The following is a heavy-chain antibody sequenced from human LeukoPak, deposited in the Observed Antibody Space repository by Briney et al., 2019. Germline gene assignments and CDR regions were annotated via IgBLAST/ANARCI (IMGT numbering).Heavy chain of an antibody. Sequence: GGSLRLSCAASGFTFSSYGMHWVRQAPGKGLEWVAVISYDGSNKYYADSVKGRFTISRDNSKNTLYLQMNSLSAEDTAVYYCARVGGSYSWYYYMDVWGKGTTVTVSS. V-gene: IGHV3-30*03. CDR1: GFTFSSYG. CDR2: ISYDGSNK. J-gene: IGHJ6*03. CDR3: ARVGGSYSWYYYMDV. D-gene: IGHD1-26*01.